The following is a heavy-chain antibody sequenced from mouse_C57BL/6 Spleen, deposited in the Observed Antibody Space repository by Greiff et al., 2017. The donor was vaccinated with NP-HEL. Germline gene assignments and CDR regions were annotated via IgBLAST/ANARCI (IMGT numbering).Heavy chain of an antibody. J-gene: IGHJ2*01. CDR3: ARKGFLYDYPSDY. V-gene: IGHV1-55*01. D-gene: IGHD2-4*01. Sequence: QVHVKQPGAELVKPGASVKMSCKASGYTFTSYWITWVKQRPGQGLEWIGDIYPGSGSTNYNEKFKSKATLTVDTSSSTAYMQLSSLTSEDSAVYYCARKGFLYDYPSDYWGQGTTLTVSS. CDR1: GYTFTSYW. CDR2: IYPGSGST.